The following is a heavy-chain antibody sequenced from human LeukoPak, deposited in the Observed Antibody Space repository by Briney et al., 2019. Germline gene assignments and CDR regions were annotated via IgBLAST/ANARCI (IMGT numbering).Heavy chain of an antibody. J-gene: IGHJ4*02. CDR1: GGSFSDYY. Sequence: PSETLSLTCAVYGGSFSDYYWSWIRQPPGKGLEWIGEINHSGSTNYNPSLKSRVTISVDTSKNQFSLKMSSVTAADTAVYYCARVNGPLPWFTFDYWGQGTLVTVSS. CDR3: ARVNGPLPWFTFDY. V-gene: IGHV4-34*01. CDR2: INHSGST. D-gene: IGHD2-8*01.